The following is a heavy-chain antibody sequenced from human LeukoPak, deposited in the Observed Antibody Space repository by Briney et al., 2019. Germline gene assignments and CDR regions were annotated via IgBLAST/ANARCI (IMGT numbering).Heavy chain of an antibody. D-gene: IGHD1/OR15-1a*01. CDR3: ARLSYNWNTGY. Sequence: PSETLSLTCTVSGDSISSYYWSWIRQPPGKGLEWIGEIFYSGSTNYNPSLKGRVTISVDTSKNQFSLKLSSVTAADTAVYYCARLSYNWNTGYWGQGTLVTASS. V-gene: IGHV4-59*08. CDR2: IFYSGST. J-gene: IGHJ4*02. CDR1: GDSISSYY.